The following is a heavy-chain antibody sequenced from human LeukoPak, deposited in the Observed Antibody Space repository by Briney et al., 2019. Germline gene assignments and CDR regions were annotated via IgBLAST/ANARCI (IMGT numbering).Heavy chain of an antibody. V-gene: IGHV4-61*01. D-gene: IGHD3-3*01. J-gene: IGHJ5*02. CDR2: IYYTGRT. CDR3: GRGGELYEFWP. Sequence: SETLSLTCSVSGGSISSGSYYWSWIRQPPGKGLEWIGYIYYTGRTNHNPSLKSRVTLSIDASKNQFSLKLNSVTAADTAVYYCGRGGELYEFWPGGGGPGVTVSS. CDR1: GGSISSGSYY.